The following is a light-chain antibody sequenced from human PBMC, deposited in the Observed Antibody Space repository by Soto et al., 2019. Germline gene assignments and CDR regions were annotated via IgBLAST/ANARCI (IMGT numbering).Light chain of an antibody. Sequence: QSALTQPASVSGSPGQSITMSCSGTSEDVGGYNYVSWYQHHPGTAPKLLFYEVTNRPSVPADRFSGSNSGNTASLTISGLPGEDEADYYGSSYTSSNALVFGTGTKLTVL. CDR3: SSYTSSNALV. J-gene: IGLJ1*01. V-gene: IGLV2-14*01. CDR2: EVT. CDR1: SEDVGGYNY.